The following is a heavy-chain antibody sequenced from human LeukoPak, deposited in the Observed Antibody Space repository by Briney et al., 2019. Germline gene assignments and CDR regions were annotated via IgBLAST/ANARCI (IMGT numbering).Heavy chain of an antibody. D-gene: IGHD7-27*01. J-gene: IGHJ3*02. CDR2: IIPIFGTA. CDR1: GGTFSSYA. V-gene: IGHV1-69*05. CDR3: ARGLGRRRAFDI. Sequence: SVKVSCKASGGTFSSYAISWVRQAPGQGLEWMGGIIPIFGTANYAQKFQGRVTMTRNTSISTAYMELSSLRSEDTAVYYCARGLGRRRAFDIWGQGTMVTVSS.